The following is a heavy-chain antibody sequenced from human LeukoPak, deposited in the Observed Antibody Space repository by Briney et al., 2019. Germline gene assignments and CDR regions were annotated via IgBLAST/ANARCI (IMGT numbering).Heavy chain of an antibody. Sequence: SETLSLTCAVYGGSFSGYYWSWIRQPPGKGLEWIGEINHSGSTNYNPSLKSRVTISVDTSKNQFSLKLSSVIAADTAVYYCAXXXXYFTMVRGVISAIDYWGQGTLVTVSS. CDR2: INHSGST. D-gene: IGHD3-10*01. CDR1: GGSFSGYY. CDR3: AXXXXYFTMVRGVISAIDY. V-gene: IGHV4-34*01. J-gene: IGHJ4*02.